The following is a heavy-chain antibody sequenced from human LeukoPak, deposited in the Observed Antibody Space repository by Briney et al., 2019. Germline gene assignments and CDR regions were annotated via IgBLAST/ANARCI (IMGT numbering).Heavy chain of an antibody. CDR3: ARKIIAAAGATD. CDR2: IYSGGST. V-gene: IGHV3-53*01. CDR1: GFTVSSNY. Sequence: GGSLRLSCAASGFTVSSNYMSWVRQAPGKGLEWVSVIYSGGSTYYADSVKGRFTISRDNSKNTLYLQMNSLRAEDTAVYYCARKIIAAAGATDWGQGTLVTVSS. J-gene: IGHJ4*02. D-gene: IGHD6-13*01.